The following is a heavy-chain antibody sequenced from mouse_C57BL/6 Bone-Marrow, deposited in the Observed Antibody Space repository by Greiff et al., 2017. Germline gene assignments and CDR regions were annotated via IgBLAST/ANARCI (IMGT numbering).Heavy chain of an antibody. CDR2: IHPDSGST. D-gene: IGHD1-1*01. Sequence: QVQLQQPGAELVKPGASVKLSCKASGYTFTSYWMHWVKQRPGQGLEWIGMIHPDSGSTNYNEKFKSKATLTVDKSSSTAYMQLSSLTSDDSAVYYCAGPYYYGTLMDYWGRGTSVTVSS. CDR3: AGPYYYGTLMDY. CDR1: GYTFTSYW. J-gene: IGHJ4*01. V-gene: IGHV1-64*01.